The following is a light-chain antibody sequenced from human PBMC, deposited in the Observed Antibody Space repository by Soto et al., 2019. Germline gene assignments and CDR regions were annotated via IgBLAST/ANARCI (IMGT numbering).Light chain of an antibody. CDR2: GAS. V-gene: IGKV3-20*01. CDR1: QSVSSSY. CDR3: QQYGSSPPFT. J-gene: IGKJ3*01. Sequence: EIVLTQSPGTLSLSPGERATLSCRASQSVSSSYLAWYQQKPSQAPRLLIYGASTRATAITDRFSGSGSGTDFTLTISRLEPEDFAVYYCQQYGSSPPFTCGPGTKVDIK.